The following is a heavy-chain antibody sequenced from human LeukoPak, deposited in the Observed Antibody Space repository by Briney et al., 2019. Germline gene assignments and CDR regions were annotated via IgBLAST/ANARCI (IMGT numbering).Heavy chain of an antibody. CDR3: ARGKADIVVVPAAFDY. J-gene: IGHJ4*02. CDR2: FDPEDGET. D-gene: IGHD2-2*01. CDR1: GYTLTELS. Sequence: ASVKASCKVSGYTLTELSMHWVRQAPGKGLEWMGGFDPEDGETIYAQKFQGRVTMTEDTSTDTAYMELSSLRSEDTAVYYCARGKADIVVVPAAFDYWGQGTLVTVSS. V-gene: IGHV1-24*01.